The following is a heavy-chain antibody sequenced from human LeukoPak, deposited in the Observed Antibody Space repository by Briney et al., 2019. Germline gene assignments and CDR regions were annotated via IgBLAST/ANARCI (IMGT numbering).Heavy chain of an antibody. V-gene: IGHV4-31*03. CDR2: IYYSGGS. CDR1: GGSISSGGYY. CDR3: ARDPGASGFFDF. Sequence: PSQTLSLTCTVSGGSISSGGYYWNWIRRYPGKGLEWIGYIYYSGGSLYKPSLKSRVTISVDTSQNQFSLKLSSVTAADTAIYYCARDPGASGFFDFWGQGTLVTVSS. D-gene: IGHD1-26*01. J-gene: IGHJ4*02.